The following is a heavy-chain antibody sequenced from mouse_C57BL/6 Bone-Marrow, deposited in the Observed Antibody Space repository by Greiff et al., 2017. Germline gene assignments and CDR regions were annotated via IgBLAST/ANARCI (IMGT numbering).Heavy chain of an antibody. D-gene: IGHD4-1*02. J-gene: IGHJ4*01. V-gene: IGHV1-69*01. CDR2: IDPSDSST. CDR3: ARYNWVYAMDY. Sequence: QVQLQQPGAELVMPGASVKLSCKASGYTFTSYWMHWVKQRPGQGLEWIGEIDPSDSSTNYNQKFKGKSTLTVDKSSSTAYMQLSSLTTEDSAVYYCARYNWVYAMDYWGQGTSVTVSS. CDR1: GYTFTSYW.